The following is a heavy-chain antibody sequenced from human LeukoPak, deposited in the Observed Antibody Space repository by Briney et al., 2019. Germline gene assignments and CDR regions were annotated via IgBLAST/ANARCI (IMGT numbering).Heavy chain of an antibody. CDR1: GLTFSSYS. J-gene: IGHJ4*02. CDR3: ASGGSVFGVVILYYFDN. D-gene: IGHD3-3*01. CDR2: ISGRSNTI. V-gene: IGHV3-48*02. Sequence: PGGSLRLSCATSGLTFSSYSMNWVRQAPGKGLEWVSYISGRSNTIYYADSAKGRFTISRDNTKNSLYLQMNSLRDEDTAVYYCASGGSVFGVVILYYFDNWGQGTLVTVSS.